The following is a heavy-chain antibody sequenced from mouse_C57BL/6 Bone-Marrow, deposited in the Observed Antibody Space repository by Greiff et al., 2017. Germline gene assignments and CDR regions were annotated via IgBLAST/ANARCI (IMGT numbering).Heavy chain of an antibody. D-gene: IGHD2-4*01. CDR1: GFNIKNTY. CDR2: IDPANGST. V-gene: IGHV14-3*01. CDR3: ARCSIYYDYDGEAMDY. Sequence: VQLQQSVAELVRPGASVKLSCTASGFNIKNTYMHWVKQRPEQGLEWIGRIDPANGSTNYAPKFQGKATITADTSSNTAYLQLSSLTSEDTAIYYCARCSIYYDYDGEAMDYWGQGTSVTVSS. J-gene: IGHJ4*01.